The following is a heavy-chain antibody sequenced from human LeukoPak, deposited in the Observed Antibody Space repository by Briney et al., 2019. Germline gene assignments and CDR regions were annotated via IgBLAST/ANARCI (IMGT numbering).Heavy chain of an antibody. Sequence: PGGSLRLSCADSGLTFNSYSMHWVRQAPGQGLVWVSRINSDGSSTSYADSVKGRFTISRDNAKNTVYLQMNSLRVEDTAVYYCAKDFVRVGATNGFDIWGQGTLVTVSS. CDR1: GLTFNSYS. D-gene: IGHD1-26*01. J-gene: IGHJ3*02. CDR2: INSDGSST. CDR3: AKDFVRVGATNGFDI. V-gene: IGHV3-74*01.